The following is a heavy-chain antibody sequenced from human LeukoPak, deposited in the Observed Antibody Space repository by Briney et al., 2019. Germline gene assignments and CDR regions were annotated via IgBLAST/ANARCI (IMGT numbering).Heavy chain of an antibody. CDR1: GFTFSSYW. CDR3: AKDSVVAYYDILTGYTPEPFFDY. D-gene: IGHD3-9*01. Sequence: PGGSLRLSCAASGFTFSSYWMHWVRQAPGKGLVWVSRINSDGSSTSYADSVKGRFTISRDNAKNTLYLQMNSLRAEDTAVYYCAKDSVVAYYDILTGYTPEPFFDYWGQGTLVTVSS. CDR2: INSDGSST. V-gene: IGHV3-74*01. J-gene: IGHJ4*02.